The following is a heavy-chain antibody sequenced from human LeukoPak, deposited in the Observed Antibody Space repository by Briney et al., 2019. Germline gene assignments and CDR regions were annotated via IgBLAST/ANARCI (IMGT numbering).Heavy chain of an antibody. CDR3: ARDFYYDSKYFDL. D-gene: IGHD3-22*01. Sequence: GGSLRLSCAASGFTFSDYYMSWIRQAPGKGLEWVSYISSSGSTIYYAHSVKGRFTISRDNAKNSLYLQMNSLRAEDTAVYYCARDFYYDSKYFDLWGRGTLVTVSS. CDR1: GFTFSDYY. V-gene: IGHV3-11*01. CDR2: ISSSGSTI. J-gene: IGHJ2*01.